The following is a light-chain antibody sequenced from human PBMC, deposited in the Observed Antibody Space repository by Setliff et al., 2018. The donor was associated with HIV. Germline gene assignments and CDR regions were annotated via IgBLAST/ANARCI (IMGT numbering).Light chain of an antibody. V-gene: IGLV2-14*01. CDR2: DVN. CDR1: SDDIGGYNS. J-gene: IGLJ1*01. CDR3: NSFIGSSNTYV. Sequence: QPVLTQPASVSESPGQSITISCTGTSDDIGGYNSVSWYQQYPGQAPKLMIYDVNNRPSGVSSRFSGSKSGNTASLTISGLQAEDEADYYCNSFIGSSNTYVFGSGTKVTVL.